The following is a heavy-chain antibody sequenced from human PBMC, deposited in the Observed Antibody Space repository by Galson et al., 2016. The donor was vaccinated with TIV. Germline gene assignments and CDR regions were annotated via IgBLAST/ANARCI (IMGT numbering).Heavy chain of an antibody. CDR2: TYSRSRWYN. J-gene: IGHJ4*02. Sequence: CAISGDSVSSKSAAWNWIRQSPSRGLEWLGRTYSRSRWYNEYAVSVRSRISINPDTSKNQFSLKLNSVTAADTAVYFCARVDYSGSGTAFDSWGQGTLVTVSS. D-gene: IGHD3-10*01. V-gene: IGHV6-1*01. CDR3: ARVDYSGSGTAFDS. CDR1: GDSVSSKSAA.